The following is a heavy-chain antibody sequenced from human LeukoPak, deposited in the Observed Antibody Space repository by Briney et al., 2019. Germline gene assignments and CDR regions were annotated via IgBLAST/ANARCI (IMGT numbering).Heavy chain of an antibody. Sequence: ASVKVSCKASGYTFTSYDINWVRQATGQGLEWMGWMNPNSGNTGYAQKFQGRVTMTRNTSISTAYMELSSLRSDDTAVYYCARRIEGPYDSSGYYTGENWFDPWGQGTLVTVSS. V-gene: IGHV1-8*01. CDR2: MNPNSGNT. D-gene: IGHD3-22*01. CDR1: GYTFTSYD. CDR3: ARRIEGPYDSSGYYTGENWFDP. J-gene: IGHJ5*02.